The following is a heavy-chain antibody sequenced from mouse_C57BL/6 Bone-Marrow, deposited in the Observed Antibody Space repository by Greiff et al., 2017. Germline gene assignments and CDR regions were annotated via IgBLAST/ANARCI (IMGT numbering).Heavy chain of an antibody. Sequence: VQLQQSGAELARPGASVKMSCKASGYTFTSYTMHWVKQRPGQGLEWIGYINPSSGYTKYNQKFKDKATLTADKSSSTAYMPLSSLTSEGSAVYYCASSRGGSSYYYGMDYWGQGTAVTVSS. CDR2: INPSSGYT. V-gene: IGHV1-4*01. D-gene: IGHD1-1*01. CDR1: GYTFTSYT. J-gene: IGHJ4*01. CDR3: ASSRGGSSYYYGMDY.